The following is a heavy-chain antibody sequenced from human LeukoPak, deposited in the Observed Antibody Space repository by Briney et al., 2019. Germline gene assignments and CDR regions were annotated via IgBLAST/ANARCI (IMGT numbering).Heavy chain of an antibody. V-gene: IGHV3-72*01. J-gene: IGHJ4*02. Sequence: GGSLRLPCAASGFTFSDHQMDWVRQAPGKGLEWVGRVREKVDGYTTEYAASVKGRFTISRDDSRGLLYLQMNSIKTEDTAVYYCAAVRGVMGYWGQGTLVTVSS. CDR1: GFTFSDHQ. CDR3: AAVRGVMGY. CDR2: VREKVDGYTT. D-gene: IGHD3-10*02.